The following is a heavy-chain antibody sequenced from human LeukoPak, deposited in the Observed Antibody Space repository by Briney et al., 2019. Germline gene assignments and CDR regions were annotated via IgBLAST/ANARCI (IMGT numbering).Heavy chain of an antibody. D-gene: IGHD3-10*01. CDR2: ISWNSDNI. V-gene: IGHV3-9*01. CDR1: GFTFGDFA. J-gene: IGHJ3*02. CDR3: AKDLNSGSYPSDAFDM. Sequence: GGSLRLSCAASGFTFGDFAMHWVRQAPGRGLEWVSGISWNSDNIGYVDSVEGRFTISRDNAKNSLYLQMNNLRAEDTALYYCAKDLNSGSYPSDAFDMWGQGTMVTVSS.